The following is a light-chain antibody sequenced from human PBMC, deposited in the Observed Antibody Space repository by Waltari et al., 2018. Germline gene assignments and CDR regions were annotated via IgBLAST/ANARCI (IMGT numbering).Light chain of an antibody. CDR3: CSYESPNTWV. Sequence: QSALTQPASVSGSPGQSITISCTGTSSDVGSFDLVSWYRHHPGKAPELIIHEVRKRPSVASNRFSDSYSSKTASLTICGLQAEDEADYYCCSYESPNTWVFGGGTKLTVL. CDR1: SSDVGSFDL. J-gene: IGLJ2*01. V-gene: IGLV2-23*02. CDR2: EVR.